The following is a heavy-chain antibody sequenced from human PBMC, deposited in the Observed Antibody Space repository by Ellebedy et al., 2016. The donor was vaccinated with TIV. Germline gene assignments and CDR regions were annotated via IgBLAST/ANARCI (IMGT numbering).Heavy chain of an antibody. J-gene: IGHJ4*02. CDR2: INPNGGGT. CDR1: GYTFTSYY. CDR3: ARGGTAMGPDY. V-gene: IGHV1-2*02. D-gene: IGHD5-18*01. Sequence: AASVKVSCKASGYTFTSYYIHWVRQAPGQGLEWMGWINPNGGGTNYVQKFQDRVTMTRDTSISTVYMELSRLTSDDTAVYYCARGGTAMGPDYWGQGTLVTVSS.